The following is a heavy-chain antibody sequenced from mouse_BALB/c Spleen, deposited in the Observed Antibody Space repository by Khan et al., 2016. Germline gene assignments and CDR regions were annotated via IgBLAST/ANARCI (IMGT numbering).Heavy chain of an antibody. Sequence: QIQLVQSGPELKKPGETVKISCKASGYTFTDYSMHWVKQAPGKGLKWMGWINTETGEPTYADDFKGRFAFSLETSASTAYLQINNLKNEDTATYFCARGNDYGSSAYWGQGTLVTVSA. D-gene: IGHD1-1*01. CDR2: INTETGEP. V-gene: IGHV9-2-1*01. CDR3: ARGNDYGSSAY. CDR1: GYTFTDYS. J-gene: IGHJ3*01.